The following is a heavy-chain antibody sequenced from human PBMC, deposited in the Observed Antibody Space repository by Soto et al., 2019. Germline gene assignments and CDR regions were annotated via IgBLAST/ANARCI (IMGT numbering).Heavy chain of an antibody. V-gene: IGHV4-39*01. CDR2: IYYSGST. CDR1: GGSISSYY. CDR3: ARGRQQWLATKHFDY. J-gene: IGHJ4*02. Sequence: SETLSLTCTVSGGSISSYYWGWTRQPPGKGLEWIGSIYYSGSTYYNPSLKSRVTISVDTSKNQFSLKLSSVTAADTAVYYCARGRQQWLATKHFDYWGQGTLVTVSS. D-gene: IGHD6-19*01.